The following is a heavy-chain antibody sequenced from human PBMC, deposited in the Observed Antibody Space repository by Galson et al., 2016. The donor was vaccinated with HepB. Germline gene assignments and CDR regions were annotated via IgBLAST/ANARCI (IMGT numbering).Heavy chain of an antibody. CDR2: IIPIFGTT. V-gene: IGHV1-69*13. J-gene: IGHJ3*02. CDR3: ARDHADTSILNFAFDI. CDR1: GGNFRVYA. Sequence: SVKVSCKAPGGNFRVYATSWVRQAPGQGLEWMGQIIPIFGTTNYAQKFQGRVTITADESTNTAYIELNSLRSEDTAVYYCARDHADTSILNFAFDIWGQGTMVTVSS. D-gene: IGHD5-18*01.